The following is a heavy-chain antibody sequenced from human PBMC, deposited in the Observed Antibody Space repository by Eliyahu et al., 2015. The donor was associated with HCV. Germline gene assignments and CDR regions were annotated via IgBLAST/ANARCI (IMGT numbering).Heavy chain of an antibody. V-gene: IGHV3-74*01. J-gene: IGHJ4*02. CDR2: IHSDXXST. D-gene: IGHD6-25*01. CDR1: GXTFSSYW. Sequence: EVQLVESGGGLVQPGGSLXLSCAASGXTFSSYWMHWVRQAPGKGLVWVSRIHSDXXSTNYADSVKGRFTISRDNAKNTLYLQMDSLRADDTAVYYCARASTAAAFDYWGQGTLVTVSS. CDR3: ARASTAAAFDY.